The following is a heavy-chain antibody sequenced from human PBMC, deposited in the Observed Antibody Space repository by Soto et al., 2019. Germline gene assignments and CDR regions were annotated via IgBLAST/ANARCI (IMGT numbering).Heavy chain of an antibody. V-gene: IGHV3-48*01. CDR3: TRDPDALDY. Sequence: GGSLRLSCAASGFTFRSYRMNWVRQAPGKGLEWVSYIRSSGSTIHYADSVKGRFTISRDNAKNSLYLQMNSLRAEDTAVYYCTRDPDALDYWGQGTLVTVSS. J-gene: IGHJ4*02. CDR2: IRSSGSTI. D-gene: IGHD2-8*01. CDR1: GFTFRSYR.